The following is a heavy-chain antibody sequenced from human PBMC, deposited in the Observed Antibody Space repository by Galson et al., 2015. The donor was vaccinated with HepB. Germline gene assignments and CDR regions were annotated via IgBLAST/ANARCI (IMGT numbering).Heavy chain of an antibody. Sequence: ETLSLTCTVSGVSISSKSYYWGWIRQPPGKGLEWIANIYYSGSTYYNPSLKSRVIMSIDTSENQFSLKLTSVTAADTAVYYCVRDSSGQFFDLWGQGTLVTVSS. V-gene: IGHV4-39*07. CDR2: IYYSGST. CDR3: VRDSSGQFFDL. J-gene: IGHJ4*02. D-gene: IGHD6-6*01. CDR1: GVSISSKSYY.